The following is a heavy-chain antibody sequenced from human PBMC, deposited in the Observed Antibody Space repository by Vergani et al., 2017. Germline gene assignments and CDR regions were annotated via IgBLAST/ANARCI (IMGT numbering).Heavy chain of an antibody. CDR3: ARDRVVPAASSYGMDV. Sequence: QVQLVQSGAEVKKPGSSVKVSCKASGGTFSSYTISWVRQAPGKGLEWMGRIIPILGIANYAQKFQGRVTITADKSTSTAYMELSSLRSEDTAVYYCARDRVVPAASSYGMDVWGQGTTVTVSS. V-gene: IGHV1-69*08. D-gene: IGHD2-2*01. CDR1: GGTFSSYT. J-gene: IGHJ6*02. CDR2: IIPILGIA.